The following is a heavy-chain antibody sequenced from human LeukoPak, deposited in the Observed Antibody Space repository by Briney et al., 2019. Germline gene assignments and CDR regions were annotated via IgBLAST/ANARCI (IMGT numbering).Heavy chain of an antibody. CDR3: ARSPTSWYFDY. CDR2: ISSGSGTI. CDR1: GFTFSSFS. D-gene: IGHD2-2*01. J-gene: IGHJ4*02. Sequence: PGGSLRLSCAASGFTFSSFSMNWVRQAPGKGLEWVSYISSGSGTIYYADSVKGRFTISRDNSKNTLYLQMNSLRPEDTSVYFCARSPTSWYFDYWGQGTLVTVSS. V-gene: IGHV3-48*01.